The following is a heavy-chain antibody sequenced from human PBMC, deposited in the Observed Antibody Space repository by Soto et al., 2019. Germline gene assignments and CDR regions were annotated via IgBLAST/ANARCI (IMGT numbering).Heavy chain of an antibody. CDR3: AREGREVPAAIRYYYYYIDV. CDR1: GGTFSSYT. CDR2: IIPILGIA. D-gene: IGHD2-2*01. V-gene: IGHV1-69*08. Sequence: QVQLVQSGAEVKKPGSSVKVSCKASGGTFSSYTISWVRQGPGQGLEWMGRIIPILGIANYAQKFQGRVTITTDKSPSTAYMELSSLSSEDTAVYYCAREGREVPAAIRYYYYYIDVLVKGTTVTVSS. J-gene: IGHJ6*03.